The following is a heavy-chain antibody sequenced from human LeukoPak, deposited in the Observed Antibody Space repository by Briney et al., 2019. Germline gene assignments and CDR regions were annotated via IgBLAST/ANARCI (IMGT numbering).Heavy chain of an antibody. CDR2: ISAYNGNT. V-gene: IGHV1-18*01. J-gene: IGHJ5*02. CDR3: ARGQYYGSGSYSWFDP. D-gene: IGHD3-10*01. Sequence: ASVKVSCKASGYTFTSYGISWVRQAPGQGLEWMGWISAYNGNTNYAQKFQGRVTITADKSTSTAYMELSSLRSEDTAVYYCARGQYYGSGSYSWFDPWGQGTLVTVSS. CDR1: GYTFTSYG.